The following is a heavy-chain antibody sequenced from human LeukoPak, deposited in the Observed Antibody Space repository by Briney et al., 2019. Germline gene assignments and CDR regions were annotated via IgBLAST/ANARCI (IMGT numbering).Heavy chain of an antibody. CDR1: GFTFSSYA. CDR3: ATPITMVRGVTDY. V-gene: IGHV3-23*01. CDR2: ISGSGGST. J-gene: IGHJ4*02. Sequence: GGSLRLSCAAPGFTFSSYAMSWARQAPGKGLEWVSAISGSGGSTYCADSVKGRFTISRDNSKNTLYLQMNSLRAEDTAVYYCATPITMVRGVTDYWGQGTLVTVSS. D-gene: IGHD3-10*01.